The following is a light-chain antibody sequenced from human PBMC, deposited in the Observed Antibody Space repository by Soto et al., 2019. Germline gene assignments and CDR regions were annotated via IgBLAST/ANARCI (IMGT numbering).Light chain of an antibody. J-gene: IGLJ1*01. V-gene: IGLV2-14*01. CDR1: SSDVGGYNY. CDR2: DVS. CDR3: SSYTSSSTLYV. Sequence: QSALTQPASVSGSPGQSITISCTGTSSDVGGYNYVSWYQQHPGKAPKLMIYDVSNRPSGVSNRFSGAKSGNTASLTISGVQAEDEADYYGSSYTSSSTLYVVGTGTKGTVL.